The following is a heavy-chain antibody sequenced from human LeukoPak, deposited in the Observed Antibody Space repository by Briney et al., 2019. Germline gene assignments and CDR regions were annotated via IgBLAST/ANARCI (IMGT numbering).Heavy chain of an antibody. V-gene: IGHV3-30-3*01. J-gene: IGHJ3*02. CDR3: ARERQDTVIHSGAFDI. CDR1: GFTFSNYF. CDR2: IASDGSHT. D-gene: IGHD2-21*02. Sequence: GRSLRLSCAASGFTFSNYFMHWVRQTPGKGLEWVADIASDGSHTFYVESVKGRFTISRDNSKNTLYLQMNSLGPEDTAVYFCARERQDTVIHSGAFDIWGQGTMVTVSS.